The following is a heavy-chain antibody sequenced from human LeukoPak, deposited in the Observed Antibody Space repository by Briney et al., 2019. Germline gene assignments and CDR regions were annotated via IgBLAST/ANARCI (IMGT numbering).Heavy chain of an antibody. CDR2: ISAGSGNT. V-gene: IGHV1-3*01. Sequence: ASVKVSCKASGDSSRTNAIVWLRQAPGQRPEWMGWISAGSGNTKYSQTFQDRLTLTRDTAASTVYMDLSSLRPEDTAVYFCARERDDAPFDIWGQGTLVIVSS. J-gene: IGHJ3*02. CDR3: ARERDDAPFDI. D-gene: IGHD1-1*01. CDR1: GDSSRTNA.